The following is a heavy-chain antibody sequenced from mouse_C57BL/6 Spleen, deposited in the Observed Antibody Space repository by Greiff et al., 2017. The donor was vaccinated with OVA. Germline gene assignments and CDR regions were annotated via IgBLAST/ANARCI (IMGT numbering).Heavy chain of an antibody. CDR1: GYTFTDYY. CDR3: ARGTGYFDV. J-gene: IGHJ1*03. D-gene: IGHD3-3*01. CDR2: LYPGSGNT. Sequence: QVQLHQSGPELVKPGASVKISCKASGYTFTDYYINWVKQRTGQGLAWIGWLYPGSGNTKYNEKFKGKATLTVDTSSSTAYMQLSSLTSEDSAVYFCARGTGYFDVWGTGTTVTVSS. V-gene: IGHV1-84*01.